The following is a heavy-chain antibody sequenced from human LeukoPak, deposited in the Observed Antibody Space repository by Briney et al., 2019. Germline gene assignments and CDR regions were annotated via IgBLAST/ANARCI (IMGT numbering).Heavy chain of an antibody. CDR2: INAGSGNT. CDR1: GYTFTSYA. J-gene: IGHJ5*02. CDR3: ARGRHFLYYYDSSGYYWET. Sequence: GASVKVSCKASGYTFTSYAMHWVRQAPGQRLEWMGWINAGSGNTKYSQKFQGRVTITRDTSASTAYMELSSLRSEDTAVYYCARGRHFLYYYDSSGYYWETWGQGTLVTVSS. V-gene: IGHV1-3*01. D-gene: IGHD3-22*01.